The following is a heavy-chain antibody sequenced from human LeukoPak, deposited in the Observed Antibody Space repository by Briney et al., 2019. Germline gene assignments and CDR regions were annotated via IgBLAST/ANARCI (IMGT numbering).Heavy chain of an antibody. CDR2: IYYSGST. CDR3: ARPSLDYGGIDAFDF. D-gene: IGHD4-23*01. J-gene: IGHJ3*01. V-gene: IGHV4-59*08. CDR1: GGSISSYY. Sequence: PSETLSLTCTVSGGSISSYYWSWIRQPPGKGLEWIGFIYYSGSTNYNPSLKSRVTISVDTSKNQFSLKLSSVTAADTAVYYCARPSLDYGGIDAFDFWGQGALVTVSS.